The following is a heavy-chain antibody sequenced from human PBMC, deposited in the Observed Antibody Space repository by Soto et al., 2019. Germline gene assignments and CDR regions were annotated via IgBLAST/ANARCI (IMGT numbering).Heavy chain of an antibody. Sequence: GGSLRLSCAASGFTFSNAWMNWVRQAPGKGLEWVGRIKSKTDGGTTDYAAPVKGRFTISRDDSKNTLYLQMNSLKTEDNAVYYCTNYGSGSYYISPDYYYYGMDVWGQGTTVTVSS. D-gene: IGHD3-10*01. V-gene: IGHV3-15*07. J-gene: IGHJ6*02. CDR3: TNYGSGSYYISPDYYYYGMDV. CDR1: GFTFSNAW. CDR2: IKSKTDGGTT.